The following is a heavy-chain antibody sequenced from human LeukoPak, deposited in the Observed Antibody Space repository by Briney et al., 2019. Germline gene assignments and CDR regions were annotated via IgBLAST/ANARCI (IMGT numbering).Heavy chain of an antibody. CDR2: MNPNSGNT. V-gene: IGHV1-8*01. CDR1: GCTFTSYD. D-gene: IGHD4-17*01. J-gene: IGHJ2*01. Sequence: ASVKVSCKASGCTFTSYDINWVRQATGQGLEWMGWMNPNSGNTGYAQKFQGRVTMTRNTSISTAYMELSSLRSEDTAVYYCARLYGDYWYFDLWGRGTLVTVSS. CDR3: ARLYGDYWYFDL.